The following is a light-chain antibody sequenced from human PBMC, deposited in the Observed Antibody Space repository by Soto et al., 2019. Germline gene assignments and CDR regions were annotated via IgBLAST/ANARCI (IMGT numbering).Light chain of an antibody. Sequence: EIVLTQSPGTLSLSLGERATLSCRASQSITNNYLAWYQQKPGQAPRLLIYLASNRAAGIPDRFSGSGSGADFTLTINRLAPEDFAVYHCQQYGSSPWTFGQGTKVDIK. CDR1: QSITNNY. CDR3: QQYGSSPWT. V-gene: IGKV3-20*01. CDR2: LAS. J-gene: IGKJ1*01.